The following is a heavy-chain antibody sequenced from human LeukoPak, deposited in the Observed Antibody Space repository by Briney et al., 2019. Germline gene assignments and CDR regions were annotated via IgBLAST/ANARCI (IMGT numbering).Heavy chain of an antibody. V-gene: IGHV4-61*01. Sequence: SETLSLTCTVSGGSVSSGNYYWSWIRKPPGKGLEWIGYISYSGSTNYNPSLKSRVTISVDTSKNRFSLRLSSVTAADTAVYYCARGGPSLGVDYWGQGTLVIVSS. D-gene: IGHD5/OR15-5a*01. CDR3: ARGGPSLGVDY. J-gene: IGHJ4*02. CDR1: GGSVSSGNYY. CDR2: ISYSGST.